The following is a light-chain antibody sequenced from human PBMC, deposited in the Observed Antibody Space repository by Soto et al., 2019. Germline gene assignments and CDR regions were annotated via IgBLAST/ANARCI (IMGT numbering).Light chain of an antibody. CDR3: QQSYSTPIT. Sequence: DIQMTQSPSSLSASVVDRITITCQASQDISNYLNWYQQKPGKAPKLLIYDASNLETGVPSRFSGSGSGTDFTFTISSLQPEDIATYYCQQSYSTPITFGQGTRLEIK. J-gene: IGKJ5*01. CDR2: DAS. CDR1: QDISNY. V-gene: IGKV1-33*01.